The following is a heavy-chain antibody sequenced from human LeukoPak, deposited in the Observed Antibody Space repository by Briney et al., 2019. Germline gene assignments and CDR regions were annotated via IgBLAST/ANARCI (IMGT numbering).Heavy chain of an antibody. CDR2: TYYMSKWYN. CDR1: GDSVSSNRAA. D-gene: IGHD3-3*01. V-gene: IGHV6-1*01. CDR3: ARQGFRRFDP. J-gene: IGHJ5*02. Sequence: SQTLSLTCAISGDSVSSNRAAWNWSRQSPSRGLEWLGRTYYMSKWYNDYAVSVKSRITVNPDTSKNQFSLHLNSVTPEDTAVYYCARQGFRRFDPWGQGTLVTVSS.